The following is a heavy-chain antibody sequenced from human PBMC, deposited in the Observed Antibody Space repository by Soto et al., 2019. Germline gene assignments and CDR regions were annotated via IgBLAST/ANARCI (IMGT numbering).Heavy chain of an antibody. D-gene: IGHD3-22*01. CDR1: GDSMNNGDYF. V-gene: IGHV4-30-4*01. CDR3: ARDRAHFYESSGRLDL. Sequence: SETLSLTCSVSGDSMNNGDYFWTWIRQTPGKGLQWIGYISYSGSTFYNPSLKTRLAMSVDTSKNQFSVRLRSVTAADTAVYYCARDRAHFYESSGRLDLWGQGMLVTVSS. CDR2: ISYSGST. J-gene: IGHJ4*02.